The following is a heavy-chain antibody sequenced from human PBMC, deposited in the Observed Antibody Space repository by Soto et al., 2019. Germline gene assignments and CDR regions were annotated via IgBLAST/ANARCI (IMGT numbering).Heavy chain of an antibody. V-gene: IGHV2-5*02. CDR2: IYWDDDK. J-gene: IGHJ4*02. Sequence: GLDLEWLALIYWDDDKRYSPSLKSRLTITKDTSKNQVVLTMTNMDPVDTATYYCAHSPGWLLPFDYWDQGTLVTVSS. CDR3: AHSPGWLLPFDY. D-gene: IGHD3-22*01.